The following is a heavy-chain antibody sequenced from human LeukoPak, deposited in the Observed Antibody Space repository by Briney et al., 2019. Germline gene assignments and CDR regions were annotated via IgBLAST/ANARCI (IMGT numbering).Heavy chain of an antibody. CDR2: INTNTGNP. J-gene: IGHJ4*02. D-gene: IGHD3-22*01. Sequence: GASVKVSCKASGYTFTSYAMNWMRQAPGQGLEWMGWINTNTGNPTYAQGFTGRFVFSLDTSVSTAYLQINSLKAEDTAVYYCARGSRYYYDSSGYYYFFDYWGQGTLVTVSS. CDR3: ARGSRYYYDSSGYYYFFDY. CDR1: GYTFTSYA. V-gene: IGHV7-4-1*02.